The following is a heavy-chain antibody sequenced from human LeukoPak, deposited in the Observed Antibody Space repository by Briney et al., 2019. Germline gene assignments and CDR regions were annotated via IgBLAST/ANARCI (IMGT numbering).Heavy chain of an antibody. CDR2: ISAYNGNT. Sequence: ASVKVSCKASGYTFTSYGISWVRQAPGQGLEWMGWISAYNGNTNYAQKLQGRVTMTTDPSTSTVYMELRSLRSDDTAVYYCARVPLGYFDYWDQGTLVTVSS. CDR3: ARVPLGYFDY. J-gene: IGHJ4*02. CDR1: GYTFTSYG. V-gene: IGHV1-18*01.